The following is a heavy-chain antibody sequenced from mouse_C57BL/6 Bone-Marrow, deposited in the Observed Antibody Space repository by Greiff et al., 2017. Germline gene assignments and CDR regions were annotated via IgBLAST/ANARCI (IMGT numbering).Heavy chain of an antibody. CDR2: ISNGGGST. V-gene: IGHV5-12*01. Sequence: EVKLMESGGGLVQPGGSLKLSCAASGFTFSDYYMYWVRQTPEKRLEWVAYISNGGGSTYYPDTVKGRFTISRDNAKNTLYLQMSRLKSEDTAMYYCARAFQGDFYAMDYWGQGTSVTVSS. CDR3: ARAFQGDFYAMDY. CDR1: GFTFSDYY. J-gene: IGHJ4*01.